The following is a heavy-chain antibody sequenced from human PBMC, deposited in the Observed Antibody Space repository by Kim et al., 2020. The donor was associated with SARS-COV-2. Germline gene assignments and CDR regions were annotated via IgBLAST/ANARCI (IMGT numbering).Heavy chain of an antibody. CDR3: AKLPHVTAMVYYFDY. J-gene: IGHJ4*02. V-gene: IGHV3-23*01. Sequence: DSVKGRFTISRDNSKNTLYLQMNSLRAEDTAVYYCAKLPHVTAMVYYFDYWGQGTLVTVSS. D-gene: IGHD5-18*01.